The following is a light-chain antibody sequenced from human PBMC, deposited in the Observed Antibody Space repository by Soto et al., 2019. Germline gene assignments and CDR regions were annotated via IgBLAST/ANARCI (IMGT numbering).Light chain of an antibody. CDR1: QSVSSSY. J-gene: IGKJ2*01. CDR3: QLYGNTPPYN. Sequence: EIVLTQSPGTLSLSPGERATLSCRASQSVSSSYLAWYQQKPGQAPRLLIYGASSRATGIPDRFSGSGSGTDFSLSVSRLEPEDFGVYYCQLYGNTPPYNFGHGTKLEIK. CDR2: GAS. V-gene: IGKV3-20*01.